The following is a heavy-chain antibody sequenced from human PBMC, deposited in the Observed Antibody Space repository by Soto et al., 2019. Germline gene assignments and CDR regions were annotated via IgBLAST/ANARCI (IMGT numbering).Heavy chain of an antibody. Sequence: EVQLLESGGGLVQAGGSLRLSCAASGFTFGSYSMAWVRQAPGRGPELVSGIIQDGTTYYADSVKGRFTISIGISRNALDQQMITLRGEDTGVYYCANDRRPYGVWDFGSWGQGTLDSGSS. CDR2: IIQDGTT. J-gene: IGHJ4*01. CDR1: GFTFGSYS. CDR3: ANDRRPYGVWDFGS. D-gene: IGHD4-17*01. V-gene: IGHV3-23*01.